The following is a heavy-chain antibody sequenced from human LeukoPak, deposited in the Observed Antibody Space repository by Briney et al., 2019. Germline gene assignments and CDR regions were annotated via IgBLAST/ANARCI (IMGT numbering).Heavy chain of an antibody. Sequence: PGGSLRLSCAASGFTFDDYTMHWVRQAPGKGLEWVSLISWDGGSTYYADSVKGRFTISRDNSKNSLYLQMNSLRTEDTALYYCASSGSYRFDYWGQGTLVTVSS. CDR1: GFTFDDYT. D-gene: IGHD1-26*01. V-gene: IGHV3-43*01. CDR2: ISWDGGST. J-gene: IGHJ4*02. CDR3: ASSGSYRFDY.